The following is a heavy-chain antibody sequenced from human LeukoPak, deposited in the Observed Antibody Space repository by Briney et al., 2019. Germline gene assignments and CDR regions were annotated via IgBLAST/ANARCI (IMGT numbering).Heavy chain of an antibody. CDR1: GYTFTGYY. D-gene: IGHD2-2*01. Sequence: GASVKVSCKASGYTFTGYYMHWVRQAPGQGLEWMGWINPNSGGTNYAQKFQGRVTMTRDTSISTAYMELSRLRSDDTAVYYCAPLVSHCSSTSCYDLLDYWGQGTLVTVSS. V-gene: IGHV1-2*02. CDR3: APLVSHCSSTSCYDLLDY. CDR2: INPNSGGT. J-gene: IGHJ4*02.